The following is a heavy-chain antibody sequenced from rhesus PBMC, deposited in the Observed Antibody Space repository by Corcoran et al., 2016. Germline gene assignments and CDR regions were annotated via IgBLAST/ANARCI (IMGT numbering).Heavy chain of an antibody. CDR2: IITIVGKT. CDR3: AGGWAAGRFFDY. CDR1: GFTFGSYA. V-gene: IGHV1-198*02. Sequence: QVQLVQSGAEVKKPGASLKVSCKASGFTFGSYAISWVRQAPGKGLGWMGVIITIVGKTNYTEKFQGRVTITAETTTSTGYRELSSRGSEETAGYCWAGGWAAGRFFDYWGQGVLVTVSS. J-gene: IGHJ4*01. D-gene: IGHD6-31*01.